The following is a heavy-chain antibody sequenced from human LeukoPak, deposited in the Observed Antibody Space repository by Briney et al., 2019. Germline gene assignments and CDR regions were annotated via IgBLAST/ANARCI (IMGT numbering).Heavy chain of an antibody. D-gene: IGHD2-15*01. CDR3: ARGYSRAAFDI. CDR1: GFTFSSYS. J-gene: IGHJ3*02. V-gene: IGHV3-21*01. Sequence: PGGSLRLSCAASGFTFSSYSMNWVRQAPGKGLEWVSSISSSSAFIYYADSVKGRFTISRDNAKNSLYLQMHSLRAEDTALYYCARGYSRAAFDIWGQGTMVTVSS. CDR2: ISSSSAFI.